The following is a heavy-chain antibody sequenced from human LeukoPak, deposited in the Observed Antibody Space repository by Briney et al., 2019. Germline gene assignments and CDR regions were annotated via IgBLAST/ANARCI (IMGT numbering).Heavy chain of an antibody. V-gene: IGHV3-48*01. CDR1: GFTFSSYN. D-gene: IGHD2-15*01. Sequence: GGSLRLSCAASGFTFSSYNIKWVRQAPGKGLEWVSYIKSSRRTISYVYSVGGRFTLYRHNARKSLYLQTNSLRAKDAVVYECARSSSRYCSGGSCYSGVLGYFDYWGQGTLVTVSS. CDR2: IKSSRRTI. CDR3: ARSSSRYCSGGSCYSGVLGYFDY. J-gene: IGHJ4*02.